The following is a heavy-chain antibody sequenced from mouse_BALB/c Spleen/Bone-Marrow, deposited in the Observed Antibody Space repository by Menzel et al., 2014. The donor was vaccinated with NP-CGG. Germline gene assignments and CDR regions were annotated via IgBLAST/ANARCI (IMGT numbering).Heavy chain of an antibody. CDR3: ARPLYYYGSSHFDY. CDR1: GFDFSRYW. CDR2: INPDSSTI. Sequence: EVMLVESGGGLVQPGGSLKLSCAASGFDFSRYWMSWVRQAPGKGLEWIGEINPDSSTINYTPSLKDKFIISRDNAKNTLYLQMSKVRSEDTALYYCARPLYYYGSSHFDYWGRGTTLTVSS. D-gene: IGHD1-1*01. J-gene: IGHJ2*01. V-gene: IGHV4-1*02.